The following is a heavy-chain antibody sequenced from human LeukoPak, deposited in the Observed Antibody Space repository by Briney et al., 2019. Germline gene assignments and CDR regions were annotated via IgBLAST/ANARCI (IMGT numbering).Heavy chain of an antibody. CDR2: INHSGST. CDR1: GGSFSGYY. J-gene: IGHJ4*02. CDR3: ARVTSRSDPCYFDY. V-gene: IGHV4-34*01. Sequence: PSETLSLTCAVYGGSFSGYYWSWIRQPPGKGLEWIGEINHSGSTNYNPSLKSRVTISVDTSKNQFSLQLNSVTPEDTAVYYCARVTSRSDPCYFDYWGQGTLVTVSS. D-gene: IGHD2-21*02.